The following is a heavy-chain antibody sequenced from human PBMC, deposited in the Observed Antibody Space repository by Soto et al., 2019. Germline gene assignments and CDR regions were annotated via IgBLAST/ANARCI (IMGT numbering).Heavy chain of an antibody. Sequence: PGGSLRLSCAASGFTFNNAWMSWVRQAPGKGLEWIGSIYYSGSTYYNPSLKSRVTISVDTSKDQFSLKLSSVTAADTAVYYCAREPGEIGELWDYYYGMDVWGQGTTVTVSS. CDR2: IYYSGST. J-gene: IGHJ6*02. CDR3: AREPGEIGELWDYYYGMDV. CDR1: GFTFNNAW. D-gene: IGHD3-10*01. V-gene: IGHV4-4*02.